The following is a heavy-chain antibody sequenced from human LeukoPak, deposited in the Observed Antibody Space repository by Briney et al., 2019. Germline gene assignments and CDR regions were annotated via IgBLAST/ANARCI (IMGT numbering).Heavy chain of an antibody. D-gene: IGHD3-22*01. CDR2: ISSSSYI. CDR3: ARGLDYYDSSGPPNY. Sequence: ETLSLTCTVSGGSISSSSYYWGWVRQAPGKGLEWVSSISSSSYIYYADSVKGRFTISRDNAKNSLYLQMNSLRAEDTAVYYCARGLDYYDSSGPPNYWGQGTLVTVSS. CDR1: GGSISSSSYY. J-gene: IGHJ4*02. V-gene: IGHV3-69-1*01.